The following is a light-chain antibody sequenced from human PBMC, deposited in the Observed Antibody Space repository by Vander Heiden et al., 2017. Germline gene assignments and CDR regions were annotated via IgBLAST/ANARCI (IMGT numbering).Light chain of an antibody. J-gene: IGKJ4*01. CDR1: QSVSSN. Sequence: EIVVTPAPATPSVSPGERATLSCRASQSVSSNIAWYQQKPGQAPRLLIYGASTRATGSTARFSASGSGTEFTLTISSLQSEDFAVYYCQQYNNWPPLTFGGGTKVEIK. V-gene: IGKV3-15*01. CDR3: QQYNNWPPLT. CDR2: GAS.